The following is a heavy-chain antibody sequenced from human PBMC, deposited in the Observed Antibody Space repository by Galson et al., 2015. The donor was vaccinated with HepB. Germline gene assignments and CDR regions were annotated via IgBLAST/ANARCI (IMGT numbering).Heavy chain of an antibody. D-gene: IGHD3-10*01. CDR3: AKGGRYGSGRYGRGDY. V-gene: IGHV3-30*18. CDR2: ISYDGSNK. CDR1: GFTFSSYS. J-gene: IGHJ4*02. Sequence: SLRLSCAASGFTFSSYSMNWVRQAPGKGLEWVAVISYDGSNKYYADSVKGRFTISRDNSKNTLYLQMNSLRAEDTAVYYCAKGGRYGSGRYGRGDYWGQGTLVTVSS.